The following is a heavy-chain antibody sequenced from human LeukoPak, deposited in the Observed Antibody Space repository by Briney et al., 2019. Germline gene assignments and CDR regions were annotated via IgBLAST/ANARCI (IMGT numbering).Heavy chain of an antibody. D-gene: IGHD5-24*01. V-gene: IGHV1-46*01. Sequence: ASVKVSCKASGGTFSSYAISWVRQAPGQGLEWMGIINPSGGSTSYAQKFQGRVTMTRDTSTSTVYMDLSSLRSEDTAVYYCARPGGWLQSDYFDYWGQGTLVTVSS. CDR2: INPSGGST. CDR3: ARPGGWLQSDYFDY. J-gene: IGHJ4*02. CDR1: GGTFSSYA.